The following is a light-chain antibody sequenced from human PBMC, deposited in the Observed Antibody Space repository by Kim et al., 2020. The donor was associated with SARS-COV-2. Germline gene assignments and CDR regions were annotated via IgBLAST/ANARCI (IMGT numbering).Light chain of an antibody. J-gene: IGKJ1*01. Sequence: AFVGDRVTITCRAGQGIRNRLGWDQQIPGKAPKLLIYAISTLQTGVPPRFSGSGADTDFTLTISNLQPAGSATYYCLQAHDYPRSFCQGAKVDIK. CDR3: LQAHDYPRS. V-gene: IGKV1-6*01. CDR1: QGIRNR. CDR2: AIS.